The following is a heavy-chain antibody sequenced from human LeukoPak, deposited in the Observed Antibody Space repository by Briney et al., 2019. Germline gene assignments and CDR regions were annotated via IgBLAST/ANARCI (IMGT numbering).Heavy chain of an antibody. Sequence: PGGSLRLSCAASGFTFSNYWMSWVRQAPGKGLEWVANIKEDGSEKYYVDSVKGRFTISRDNARNSLYLQMNSLRAEDTAVYYCAKDKYSSNLPPFDPWGQGTLVTVSS. J-gene: IGHJ5*02. CDR1: GFTFSNYW. CDR3: AKDKYSSNLPPFDP. D-gene: IGHD6-13*01. V-gene: IGHV3-7*01. CDR2: IKEDGSEK.